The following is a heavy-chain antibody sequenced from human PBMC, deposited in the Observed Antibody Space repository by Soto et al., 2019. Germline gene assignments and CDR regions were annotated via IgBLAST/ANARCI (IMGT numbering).Heavy chain of an antibody. CDR2: IIPIFGTA. V-gene: IGHV1-69*01. CDR1: GGTFSSYA. Sequence: QVQLVQSGAEVKKPGPSVKVSCKASGGTFSSYAISWVRQAPGQGLEWMGGIIPIFGTANYAQKFQGRGTITADESTSTAYMELSSLRSEVTAVYYYAIVGATRGAFEFWGQGTMVTVSS. D-gene: IGHD1-26*01. J-gene: IGHJ3*01. CDR3: AIVGATRGAFEF.